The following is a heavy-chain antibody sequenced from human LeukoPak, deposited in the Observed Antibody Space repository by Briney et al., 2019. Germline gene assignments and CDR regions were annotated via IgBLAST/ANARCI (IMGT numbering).Heavy chain of an antibody. V-gene: IGHV1-69-2*01. CDR2: VDPEDGET. CDR1: GYSFTDYF. J-gene: IGHJ4*02. CDR3: TTGHMTTVIRVSDY. D-gene: IGHD4-17*01. Sequence: AASVKVSCKVSGYSFTDYFIHWVQQAPGKGPEWMGLVDPEDGETLYASKFQGRVTMTADTSTDTTYLELRSPRYDDTAMYYCTTGHMTTVIRVSDYWGQGTLVSVSS.